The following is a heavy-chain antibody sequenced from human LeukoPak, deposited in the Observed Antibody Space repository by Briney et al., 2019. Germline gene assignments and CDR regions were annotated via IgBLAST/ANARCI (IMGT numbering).Heavy chain of an antibody. Sequence: GGSLRLSCAASEFTFNNYWMSWVRQAPGKGLEWVSAISGSGGTTYYADSVKGRFTISRDNSKKTMYLQMKSLRAEDTAVYYCARALEVGANDAFDIWGQGTMVTVSS. V-gene: IGHV3-23*01. CDR1: EFTFNNYW. CDR3: ARALEVGANDAFDI. CDR2: ISGSGGTT. J-gene: IGHJ3*02. D-gene: IGHD1-26*01.